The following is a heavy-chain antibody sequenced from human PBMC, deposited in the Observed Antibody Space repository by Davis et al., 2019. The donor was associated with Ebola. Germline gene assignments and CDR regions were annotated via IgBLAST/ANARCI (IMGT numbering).Heavy chain of an antibody. CDR3: ASLVGTNGGDY. CDR2: ISYDGSNK. J-gene: IGHJ4*02. Sequence: PGGSLRLSCAASGFTFSSYAMHWVRQAPGKGLEWVAVISYDGSNKYYADSVKGRFTISRDNSKNTLYLQMNSLRAEDTAVYYCASLVGTNGGDYWGQGTLVTVSS. CDR1: GFTFSSYA. D-gene: IGHD1-26*01. V-gene: IGHV3-30*04.